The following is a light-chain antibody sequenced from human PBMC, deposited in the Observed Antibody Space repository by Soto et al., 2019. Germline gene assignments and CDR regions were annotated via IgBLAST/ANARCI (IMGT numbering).Light chain of an antibody. CDR3: QQHYSTPLT. Sequence: DIVMTQSPDSLAVSLGARATINCKSSQSVLYSSNNKNNLAWYQQKPGQPPKLLISWASTRESGVPARFSGSGSGTDFTLTISSLQAEDVAVYYCQQHYSTPLTFGGGTKVEIK. CDR2: WAS. V-gene: IGKV4-1*01. J-gene: IGKJ4*01. CDR1: QSVLYSSNNKNN.